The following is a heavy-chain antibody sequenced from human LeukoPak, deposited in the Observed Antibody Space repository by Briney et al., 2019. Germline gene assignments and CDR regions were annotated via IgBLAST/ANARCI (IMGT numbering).Heavy chain of an antibody. CDR1: GFTFSSYA. V-gene: IGHV3-23*01. CDR3: AKDPPITMVRGVSRFLPLFATPQYYYGMDV. Sequence: GGSLRLSCAASGFTFSSYAMSWVRPAPGKGLEWVSAISGSGGSTYYADSVKGRFTISRDNSKNTLYLQMNSLRAEDTAVYYCAKDPPITMVRGVSRFLPLFATPQYYYGMDVWGQGTTVTVSS. CDR2: ISGSGGST. J-gene: IGHJ6*02. D-gene: IGHD3-10*01.